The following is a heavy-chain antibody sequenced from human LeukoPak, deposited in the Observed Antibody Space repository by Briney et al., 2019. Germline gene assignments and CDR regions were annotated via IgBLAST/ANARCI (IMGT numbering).Heavy chain of an antibody. V-gene: IGHV4-39*07. J-gene: IGHJ4*02. CDR1: GGSVSRSPYY. CDR3: ARGSGLRSDADY. CDR2: IYYSGST. Sequence: SETLSLTCTVSGGSVSRSPYYWGWIRQPPGKGLEWIGNIYYSGSTYYNPSLKSRVTISVDTSKNQFSLKLSSVTAADTAVYYCARGSGLRSDADYWGQGTLVTVSS. D-gene: IGHD5-12*01.